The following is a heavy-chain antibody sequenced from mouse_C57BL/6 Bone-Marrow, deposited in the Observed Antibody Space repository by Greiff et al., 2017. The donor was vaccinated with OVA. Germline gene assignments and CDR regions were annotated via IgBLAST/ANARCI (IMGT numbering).Heavy chain of an antibody. V-gene: IGHV5-16*01. CDR1: GFTFSDYY. CDR2: INYDGSST. Sequence: EVQLVESEGGLVQPGSSMKLSCTASGFTFSDYYMAWVRQVPERGLEWVANINYDGSSTYYLDSLKSRFIISRDNAKNSLYLQMSSLKSEDTATYYCARDRGGYGNDDYWGQGTTLTVSS. CDR3: ARDRGGYGNDDY. J-gene: IGHJ2*01. D-gene: IGHD2-10*02.